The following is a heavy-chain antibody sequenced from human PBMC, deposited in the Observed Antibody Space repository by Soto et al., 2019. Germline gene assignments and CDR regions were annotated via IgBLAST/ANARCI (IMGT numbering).Heavy chain of an antibody. CDR2: MNPNSGNT. V-gene: IGHV1-8*01. CDR3: ARVSPGGWYSYGHPHYYGMDV. J-gene: IGHJ6*02. CDR1: GYTFTSYD. Sequence: QVQLVQSGAEVKKPGASVKVSCKASGYTFTSYDINWVRQATGQGLEWMGWMNPNSGNTGYAQKFQGRVTMTRNTSISTAYMELSSLRSEDTAVYYCARVSPGGWYSYGHPHYYGMDVWGQGTTVTVSS. D-gene: IGHD5-18*01.